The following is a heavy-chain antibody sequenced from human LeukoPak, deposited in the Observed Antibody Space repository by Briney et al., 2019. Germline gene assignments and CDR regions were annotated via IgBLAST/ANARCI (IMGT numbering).Heavy chain of an antibody. D-gene: IGHD6-13*01. CDR1: GFLLTDYG. V-gene: IGHV3-30*18. J-gene: IGHJ4*02. CDR2: ISYDESDK. Sequence: GTSLRLSRAASGFLLTDYGMHWVRQAPGKGLEWLSMISYDESDKFYADSVRGRFTISRDTSRNTLYLQMYSLRVEDTAVYFCAKDRSNTWSFDSWGQGTLVTVSS. CDR3: AKDRSNTWSFDS.